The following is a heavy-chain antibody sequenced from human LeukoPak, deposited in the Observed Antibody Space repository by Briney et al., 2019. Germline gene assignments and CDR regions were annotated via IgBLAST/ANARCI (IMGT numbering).Heavy chain of an antibody. CDR2: ISGSGGST. CDR1: GFTFSSYA. Sequence: PGGSLRLSCAASGFTFSSYAMTWVRQAPGVGLEWVSTISGSGGSTYYADSVKGRFTISRDNSENTLYLQMNSLRAEDTAVYYCAKWAYCGGDCYDYWGQGTLVTVSS. D-gene: IGHD2-21*01. V-gene: IGHV3-23*01. CDR3: AKWAYCGGDCYDY. J-gene: IGHJ4*02.